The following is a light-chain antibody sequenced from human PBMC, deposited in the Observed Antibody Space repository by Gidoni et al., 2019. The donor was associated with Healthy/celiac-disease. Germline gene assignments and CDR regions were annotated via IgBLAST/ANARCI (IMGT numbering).Light chain of an antibody. Sequence: DIQMTQSPSSLSASVGDRVTIPCRASQSMSSYLNWYQQKPGNAPKLLIYAASSLQSGVPSMVSGRGCGTDSTLTISNLPPEDFATYYCQQSYSTLRTFGQGTKVEIK. CDR3: QQSYSTLRT. V-gene: IGKV1-39*01. J-gene: IGKJ1*01. CDR2: AAS. CDR1: QSMSSY.